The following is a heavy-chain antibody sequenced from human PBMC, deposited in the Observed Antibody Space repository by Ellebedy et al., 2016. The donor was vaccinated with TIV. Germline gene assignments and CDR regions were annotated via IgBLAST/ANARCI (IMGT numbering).Heavy chain of an antibody. D-gene: IGHD1-1*01. CDR2: ISIFGSFI. J-gene: IGHJ6*02. CDR3: ARLEGERYDGYGMDV. V-gene: IGHV3-21*01. Sequence: GGSLRLXCEASGFTFNSHSMIWVRQAPGKVLEWASSISIFGSFIHYADSMKGRFTISRDNAKNSLYLQMNSLRADDTAVYYCARLEGERYDGYGMDVWGQGTTVTVSS. CDR1: GFTFNSHS.